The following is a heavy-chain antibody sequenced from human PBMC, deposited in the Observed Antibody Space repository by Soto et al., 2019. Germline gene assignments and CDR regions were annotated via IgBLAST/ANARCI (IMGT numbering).Heavy chain of an antibody. Sequence: SKTLSLTCTVSGGSISSYYWTWIRQSPGKGLEWIGYVYFSGNTNYNPSLKSRVTIPIDTSKNQFSLRLASVTAADTAFYYCGSVRPSGYVLSWGQGTLVTVSS. J-gene: IGHJ5*02. V-gene: IGHV4-59*01. CDR3: GSVRPSGYVLS. CDR2: VYFSGNT. CDR1: GGSISSYY. D-gene: IGHD6-25*01.